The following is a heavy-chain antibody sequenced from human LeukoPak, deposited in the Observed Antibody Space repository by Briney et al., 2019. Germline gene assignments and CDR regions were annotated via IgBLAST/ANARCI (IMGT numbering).Heavy chain of an antibody. CDR2: ISSSSSYI. J-gene: IGHJ6*02. CDR3: ARDKTGIAAAGTGYYYGMDV. Sequence: PGGSLRLSCAASGFTFSSYSMNWVRQAPGKGLEWVSSISSSSSYIYYADSVKGRFTISRDNAKNSLYLQMNSLRAEDTAVYYCARDKTGIAAAGTGYYYGMDVWGQGTTVTVSS. V-gene: IGHV3-21*03. CDR1: GFTFSSYS. D-gene: IGHD6-13*01.